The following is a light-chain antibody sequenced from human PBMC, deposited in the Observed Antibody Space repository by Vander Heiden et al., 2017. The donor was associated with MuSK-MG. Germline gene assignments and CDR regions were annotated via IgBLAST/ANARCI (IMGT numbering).Light chain of an antibody. V-gene: IGKV1-39*01. CDR2: AAS. CDR1: DNVIKF. CDR3: QQTYTNPLI. Sequence: DIQMTQSPSSLSAFVGDTVTITCRASDNVIKFLNWYQQTPGKPPKLLIYAASNLQGGVPSRFSGSGSGSDFTLTINGLQPEDSATYYCQQTYTNPLIFGGGTKVEIK. J-gene: IGKJ4*01.